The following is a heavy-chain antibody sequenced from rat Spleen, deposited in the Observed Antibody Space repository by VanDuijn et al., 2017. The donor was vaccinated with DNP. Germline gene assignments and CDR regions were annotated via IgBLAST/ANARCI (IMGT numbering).Heavy chain of an antibody. D-gene: IGHD1-4*01. J-gene: IGHJ2*01. V-gene: IGHV5S13*01. CDR1: GFTYNNYV. CDR2: ISASGGDT. CDR3: VSRPPPTRGPFDY. Sequence: EVQLVESDGGLVQPGRSLKLSCAASGFTYNNYVMAWVRQAPTKGLEWVASISASGGDTYYRDSVKGRFTISRDNAKNTLYLQLDSLRSGDTATYYCVSRPPPTRGPFDYWGQGVTVTVSS.